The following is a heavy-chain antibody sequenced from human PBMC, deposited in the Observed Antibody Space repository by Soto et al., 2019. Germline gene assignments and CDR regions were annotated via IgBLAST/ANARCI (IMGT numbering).Heavy chain of an antibody. CDR2: ISDSGGRT. J-gene: IGHJ5*02. CDR3: AKREVGPVGARWLDP. V-gene: IGHV3-23*01. CDR1: GFTFNTYA. Sequence: EVQLLESGGGLVQPGGSLRLSCAASGFTFNTYAMNWVRQAPGKGLEWLSAISDSGGRTDYADSVQGRFIISRDNAEKFLYLHMNSLRADDTAVYYCAKREVGPVGARWLDPWGQGTLVTVSS. D-gene: IGHD1-26*01.